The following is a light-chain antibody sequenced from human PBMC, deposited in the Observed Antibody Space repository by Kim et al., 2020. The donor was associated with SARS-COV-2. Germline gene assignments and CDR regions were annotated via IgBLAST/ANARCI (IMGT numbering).Light chain of an antibody. CDR3: QQYNNLPPFT. Sequence: SPGERATLSCRASQSVSTNVAWYQQKPGQAPRLIMYGASTRATGIPARFSGSGSGTEFTLTITSLQSEDSAVYYCQQYNNLPPFTFGQGTRLEIK. V-gene: IGKV3-15*01. CDR1: QSVSTN. J-gene: IGKJ5*01. CDR2: GAS.